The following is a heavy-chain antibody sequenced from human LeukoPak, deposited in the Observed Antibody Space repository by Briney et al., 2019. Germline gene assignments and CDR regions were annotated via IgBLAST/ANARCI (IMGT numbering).Heavy chain of an antibody. Sequence: VASVKVSCKASGGTFSSYAISWVRQAPGQGLEWMGGIIPIFDTTNYAQKFQGRATITADESTSTAYMELSSLRSEDTAVYYCARVLSFYYYYYMDVWGKGTTVTISS. CDR3: ARVLSFYYYYYMDV. CDR2: IIPIFDTT. D-gene: IGHD2-15*01. V-gene: IGHV1-69*13. CDR1: GGTFSSYA. J-gene: IGHJ6*03.